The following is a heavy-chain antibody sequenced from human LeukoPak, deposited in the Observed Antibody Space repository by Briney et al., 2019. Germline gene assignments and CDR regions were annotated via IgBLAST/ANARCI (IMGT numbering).Heavy chain of an antibody. Sequence: ASVPVSRMASVYTLTGYYMHGVGPAPGQGRAGMGWINHNSGGTNYAQKFQGRGTMTRATSISTACMELSRLRSGDTAVDYCARVLATMVRGVTYFDYWGQGTLVTVSS. CDR1: VYTLTGYY. CDR3: ARVLATMVRGVTYFDY. D-gene: IGHD3-10*01. V-gene: IGHV1-2*02. J-gene: IGHJ4*02. CDR2: INHNSGGT.